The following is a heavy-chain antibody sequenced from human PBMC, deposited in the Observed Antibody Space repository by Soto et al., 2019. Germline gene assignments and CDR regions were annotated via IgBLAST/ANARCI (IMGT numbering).Heavy chain of an antibody. CDR2: IKQDGSEK. CDR3: AREKWAYYYYGMDV. CDR1: GFTFSSYW. V-gene: IGHV3-7*01. Sequence: EVPLVESGGGLVQPGGSLRLSCAASGFTFSSYWMSWVRQAPGKGLEWVANIKQDGSEKYYVDSVKGRFTISRDNAKNSLYLQMNSLRAEDTAVYYCAREKWAYYYYGMDVWGQGTTVTVSS. J-gene: IGHJ6*02. D-gene: IGHD2-8*01.